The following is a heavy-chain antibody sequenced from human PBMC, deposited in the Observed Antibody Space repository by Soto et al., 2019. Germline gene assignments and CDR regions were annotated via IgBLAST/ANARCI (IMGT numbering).Heavy chain of an antibody. V-gene: IGHV1-18*01. Sequence: ASVKFSCKASGYTFTSYGISWVRQAPGQGLEWMGWISAYNGNTNYAQKLQGRVTMTTDTSTSTAYMELRSLRSDDTAVYYCARSEYYYDSSGYHDAFDIWGQGTMVTVSS. CDR1: GYTFTSYG. J-gene: IGHJ3*02. CDR3: ARSEYYYDSSGYHDAFDI. D-gene: IGHD3-22*01. CDR2: ISAYNGNT.